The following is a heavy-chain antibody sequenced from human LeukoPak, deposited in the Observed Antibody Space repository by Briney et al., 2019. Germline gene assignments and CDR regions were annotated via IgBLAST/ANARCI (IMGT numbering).Heavy chain of an antibody. CDR1: GYRFTNYW. CDR3: ARTAGPNYYDYYMDV. Sequence: GESLKISCKGSGYRFTNYWIGWVRQMPGKGLEWMGIIYPGDSDTRYSPSFQGQVTISADKSVSTAYLQWSSLKASDIAMYYCARTAGPNYYDYYMDVWGKGITVTVSS. V-gene: IGHV5-51*01. J-gene: IGHJ6*03. CDR2: IYPGDSDT.